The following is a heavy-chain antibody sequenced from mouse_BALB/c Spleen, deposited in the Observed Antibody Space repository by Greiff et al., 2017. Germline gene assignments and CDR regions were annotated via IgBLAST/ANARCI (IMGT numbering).Heavy chain of an antibody. J-gene: IGHJ3*01. D-gene: IGHD1-1*01. Sequence: EVMLVESGGGLVKPGGSLKLSCAASGFTFSSYAMSWVRQTPEKRLEWVASISSGGSTYYPDSVKGRFTISRDNARNILYLQMSSLRSEDTAMYYCARGDYYYGSSYSFAYWGQGTLVTVSA. CDR1: GFTFSSYA. CDR3: ARGDYYYGSSYSFAY. V-gene: IGHV5-6-5*01. CDR2: ISSGGST.